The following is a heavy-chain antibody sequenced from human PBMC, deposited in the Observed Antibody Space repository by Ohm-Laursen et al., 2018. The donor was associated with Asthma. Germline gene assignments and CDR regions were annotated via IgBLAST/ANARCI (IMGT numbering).Heavy chain of an antibody. D-gene: IGHD3-3*01. CDR1: GYTFTSYG. Sequence: GASVKVSCNASGYTFTSYGISWVRQAPGQGLEWMGGIIPIFGIANYAQKFQGRVTITADKSTSTAYMELSSLRSDDTAVYYCAREGLAGDFWSGYYTHRGMDVWGQGITVTVSS. V-gene: IGHV1-69*10. J-gene: IGHJ6*02. CDR3: AREGLAGDFWSGYYTHRGMDV. CDR2: IIPIFGIA.